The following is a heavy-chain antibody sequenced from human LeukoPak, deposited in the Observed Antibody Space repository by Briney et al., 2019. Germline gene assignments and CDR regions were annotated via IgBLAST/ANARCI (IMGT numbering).Heavy chain of an antibody. D-gene: IGHD6-13*01. V-gene: IGHV1-69*13. Sequence: GASVKVSCKASGGTFSSYAISWVRQAPGQGLEWMGGIIPIFGTANYAQKFQGRVTITADESTSTAYMELSSLRSEDTAVYYRASHITTTAKYSSSWYEGYFDYWGQGTLVTVSS. CDR3: ASHITTTAKYSSSWYEGYFDY. J-gene: IGHJ4*02. CDR1: GGTFSSYA. CDR2: IIPIFGTA.